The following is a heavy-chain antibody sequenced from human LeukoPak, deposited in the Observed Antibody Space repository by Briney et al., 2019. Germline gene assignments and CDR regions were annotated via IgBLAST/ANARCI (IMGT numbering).Heavy chain of an antibody. J-gene: IGHJ4*02. CDR3: AKDQTFFDY. V-gene: IGHV3-11*01. Sequence: GGSLRLSCAASGFTFSDYYMSWIRQAPGKGLEWVSYISGSGSSIYYADSVRGRFTISRDNAKNSLDLQMNSLGAEDTAVYYCAKDQTFFDYWGQGTLVTVSS. CDR1: GFTFSDYY. CDR2: ISGSGSSI. D-gene: IGHD3-16*01.